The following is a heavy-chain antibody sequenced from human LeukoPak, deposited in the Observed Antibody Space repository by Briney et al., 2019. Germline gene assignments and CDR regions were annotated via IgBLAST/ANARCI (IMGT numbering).Heavy chain of an antibody. D-gene: IGHD2-15*01. Sequence: PSETLSLTCTVSGGSISSYYWSWIRQPPGKGLEWVGYIYYSGSTNYNPSLKGRVTISVDTSKNQSSLKLSSVTAADTAVYYCARTVAAKSYYYYYGMDVWGQGTTVTVSS. CDR3: ARTVAAKSYYYYYGMDV. J-gene: IGHJ6*02. V-gene: IGHV4-59*01. CDR2: IYYSGST. CDR1: GGSISSYY.